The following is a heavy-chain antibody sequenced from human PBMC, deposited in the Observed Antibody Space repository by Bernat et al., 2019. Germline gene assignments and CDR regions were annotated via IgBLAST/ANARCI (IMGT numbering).Heavy chain of an antibody. CDR2: VCWDDDG. Sequence: QITLKESGPTLVNSTQTPTLTCTFSGFSLSTSGVGVGWIRQPPGKALEWLALVCWDDDGRYSPSLKSRLAITKDTSKDQVVLIVTNMDPVNTATYYYAVSTEKYYDDIGGRSRYHNSNSFDYWGPGTLVTVSS. CDR1: GFSLSTSGVG. CDR3: AVSTEKYYDDIGGRSRYHNSNSFDY. V-gene: IGHV2-5*02. J-gene: IGHJ4*02. D-gene: IGHD3-16*02.